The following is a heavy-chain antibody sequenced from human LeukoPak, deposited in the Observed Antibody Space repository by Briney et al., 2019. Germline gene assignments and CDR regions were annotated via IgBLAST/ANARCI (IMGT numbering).Heavy chain of an antibody. CDR2: IRYDGSNK. V-gene: IGHV3-30*02. CDR1: GFTFSSYG. D-gene: IGHD3-10*01. CDR3: ARGNGRDYYGSGPGGY. J-gene: IGHJ4*02. Sequence: GGSLRLSCAASGFTFSSYGMHWVRQAPGKGLEWVAFIRYDGSNKYYADSVKGRFTISRDNSKNSLYLQMNSLRAEDTAVYYCARGNGRDYYGSGPGGYWGQGTLVTVSS.